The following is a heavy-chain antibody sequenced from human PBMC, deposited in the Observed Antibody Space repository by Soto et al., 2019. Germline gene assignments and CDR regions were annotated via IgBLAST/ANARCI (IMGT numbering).Heavy chain of an antibody. V-gene: IGHV4-30-4*01. CDR1: GGSISSGDYY. J-gene: IGHJ4*02. D-gene: IGHD4-17*01. CDR3: ARDNLFVDSTTGFDY. CDR2: IYYSGST. Sequence: QVQLQESGPGLVKPSQTLSLTCTVSGGSISSGDYYWSWIRQPPGKGLEWIGYIYYSGSTYYNPSLKSRFTISGDTSRNPFPLKLSSVTAADTAVYYCARDNLFVDSTTGFDYWGQGTLVTVSS.